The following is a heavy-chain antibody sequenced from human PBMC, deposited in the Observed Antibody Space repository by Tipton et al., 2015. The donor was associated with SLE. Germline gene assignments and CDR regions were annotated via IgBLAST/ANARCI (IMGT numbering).Heavy chain of an antibody. D-gene: IGHD6-13*01. V-gene: IGHV4-59*08. CDR3: ARPRIAAADDAFDI. Sequence: TLSLTCTVSGGSISSYYWSWIRQPPGKGLEWIGYIYYSGSTNYNPSLKSRVTIAVDTSKNQFSLKLSSVTAADTAVYYCARPRIAAADDAFDIWGQGTMVTVSS. CDR2: IYYSGST. J-gene: IGHJ3*02. CDR1: GGSISSYY.